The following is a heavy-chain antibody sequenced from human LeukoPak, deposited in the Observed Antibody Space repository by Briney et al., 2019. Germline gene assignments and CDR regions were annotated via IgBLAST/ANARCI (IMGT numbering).Heavy chain of an antibody. V-gene: IGHV4-34*01. D-gene: IGHD3-22*01. J-gene: IGHJ4*02. CDR3: ARGGPYYDSSGYYDFDY. CDR2: INHSGST. Sequence: PSETLSLTCAVYGGSFSGYYWSWIRQPPGKGLEWIGEINHSGSTNYNPSLKSQVTISVDTSKNQFSLKLSSVTAADTAVYYCARGGPYYDSSGYYDFDYWGQGTLVTVSS. CDR1: GGSFSGYY.